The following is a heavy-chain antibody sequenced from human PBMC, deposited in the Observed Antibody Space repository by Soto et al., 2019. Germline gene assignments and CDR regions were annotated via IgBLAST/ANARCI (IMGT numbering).Heavy chain of an antibody. D-gene: IGHD6-13*01. Sequence: QVQLQESGPGLVKPSETLSLTCTVSGGSIRSYYWSWIRQPPGKGLEWIGYIYSSGSTNYNPSLRSRVTKSVDTSKNQFSLKLSSVTAADTAVYYCARAKAPLYGGSWYWFDPWGQGTLVTVSS. J-gene: IGHJ5*02. V-gene: IGHV4-59*08. CDR1: GGSIRSYY. CDR3: ARAKAPLYGGSWYWFDP. CDR2: IYSSGST.